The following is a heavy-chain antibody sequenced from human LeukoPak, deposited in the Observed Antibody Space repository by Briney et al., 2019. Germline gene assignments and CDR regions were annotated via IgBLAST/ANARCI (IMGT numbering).Heavy chain of an antibody. J-gene: IGHJ4*02. CDR2: ISAYNGNT. D-gene: IGHD6-19*01. V-gene: IGHV1-18*01. Sequence: GASVKVSCKASGYTFTSYGISWVRQAPGQGLEWMGWISAYNGNTNYAQKLQGRVTMTTDTSTSTAYMELRSLRSDDTAVYYCARDHLIAVAGTGVDYWGQGTLVTVSS. CDR3: ARDHLIAVAGTGVDY. CDR1: GYTFTSYG.